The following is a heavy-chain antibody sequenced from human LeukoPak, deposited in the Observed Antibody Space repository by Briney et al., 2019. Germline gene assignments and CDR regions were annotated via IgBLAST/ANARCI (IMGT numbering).Heavy chain of an antibody. CDR3: ARVRWGSGYYFEGGDNAFDI. J-gene: IGHJ3*02. D-gene: IGHD3-22*01. V-gene: IGHV1-18*01. Sequence: ASVKVSCTASGYTFTSYGISWVRQAPGQGLGWMGLISAYNGNTNYAQKLQGRVTMTTDTSTSTAYMELRSLRSDDTAVYYCARVRWGSGYYFEGGDNAFDIWGQGTMVTVSS. CDR2: ISAYNGNT. CDR1: GYTFTSYG.